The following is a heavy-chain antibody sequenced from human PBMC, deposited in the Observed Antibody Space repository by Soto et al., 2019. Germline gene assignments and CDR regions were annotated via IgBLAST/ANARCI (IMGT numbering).Heavy chain of an antibody. CDR3: ARGGLYVWGYSSSSENRFDP. Sequence: PSETLSLTCTVSGGSLSNYYWGWIRQPPGKRPEWIGNIYYTGSTDYNPSLKSRVTISVDRSTNQFSLDLNSVTAADTAVYYCARGGLYVWGYSSSSENRFDPWGQGTLVTVSS. D-gene: IGHD3-16*01. V-gene: IGHV4-59*01. CDR2: IYYTGST. J-gene: IGHJ5*02. CDR1: GGSLSNYY.